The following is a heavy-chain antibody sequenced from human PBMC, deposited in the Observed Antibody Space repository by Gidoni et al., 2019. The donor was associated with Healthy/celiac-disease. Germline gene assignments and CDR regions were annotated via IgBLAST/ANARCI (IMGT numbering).Heavy chain of an antibody. CDR3: ATSNSLAPT. CDR2: CDPEDGET. Sequence: QLQLLQSGAEAKKPGSSVNVSSKVSGYTRTDLSMHWVRQAPGKGLEWMGGCDPEDGETIYAQKFKGRMTMSEDKTTDSGYMELDRLGYEGATVYYCATSNSLAPTWGQGTLVTVSS. CDR1: GYTRTDLS. V-gene: IGHV1-24*01. J-gene: IGHJ5*02. D-gene: IGHD3-16*02.